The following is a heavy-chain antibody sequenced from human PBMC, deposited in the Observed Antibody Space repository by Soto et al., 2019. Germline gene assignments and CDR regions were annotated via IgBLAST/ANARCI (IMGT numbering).Heavy chain of an antibody. CDR3: ARDKDWAFDY. Sequence: GGSLRLSCAASGFTFSSYSMNWVRQAPGKGLEWVAVISYDRSNKYYADSVKGRFTISRDNSKNTLYLQMNSLRAEDTAVYYCARDKDWAFDYWGQGTLVTVSS. CDR2: ISYDRSNK. CDR1: GFTFSSYS. J-gene: IGHJ4*02. V-gene: IGHV3-30*03. D-gene: IGHD3-9*01.